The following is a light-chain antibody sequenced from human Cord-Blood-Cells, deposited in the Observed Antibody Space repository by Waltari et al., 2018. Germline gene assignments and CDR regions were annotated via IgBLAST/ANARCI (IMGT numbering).Light chain of an antibody. CDR2: DVS. CDR3: CSYAGSYTVV. Sequence: QSALTQPRSVSGSPGQPVTIPCTGTTRAVGGYYYVSWYQQHPGKAPKLMIYDVSTRPSGVPDRFSGSKSGNTASLTISGLQAEDEADYYCCSYAGSYTVVFGGGTKLTVL. V-gene: IGLV2-11*01. J-gene: IGLJ2*01. CDR1: TRAVGGYYY.